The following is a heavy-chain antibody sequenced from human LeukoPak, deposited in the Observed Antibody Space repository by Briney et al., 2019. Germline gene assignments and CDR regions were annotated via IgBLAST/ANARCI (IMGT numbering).Heavy chain of an antibody. J-gene: IGHJ4*02. CDR3: AKALVVDIVATIDY. Sequence: PGGSLRLSCAASGFTFSSYGMHWVRQAPGKGLEWVAVISYDGSNKYYADSVKGRFTISRDNSKNTLYLQMNSLRAEDTAVYYCAKALVVDIVATIDYWGQGTLVTVSS. CDR1: GFTFSSYG. CDR2: ISYDGSNK. D-gene: IGHD5-12*01. V-gene: IGHV3-30*18.